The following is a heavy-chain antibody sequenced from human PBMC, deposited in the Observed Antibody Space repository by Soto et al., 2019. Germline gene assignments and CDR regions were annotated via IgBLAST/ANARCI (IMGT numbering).Heavy chain of an antibody. CDR1: GFTLDDYA. D-gene: IGHD1-26*01. J-gene: IGHJ3*01. Sequence: EVQLVESGGGLVQPGRSLRLSCAVSGFTLDDYAMHWVRQAPGKGLEWVSGIIWDSGGIDYADSVKDRFTISRDNAKKSLYLQMNSLRPEDTALYYCASGVGAFDLWGQGTMVTVSS. CDR3: ASGVGAFDL. V-gene: IGHV3-9*01. CDR2: IIWDSGGI.